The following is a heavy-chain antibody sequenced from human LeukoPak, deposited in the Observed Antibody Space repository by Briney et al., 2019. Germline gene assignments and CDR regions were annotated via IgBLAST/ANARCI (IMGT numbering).Heavy chain of an antibody. CDR2: ISYDGSNK. CDR1: GFTFSSYA. J-gene: IGHJ3*02. D-gene: IGHD6-13*01. Sequence: GGSLRLSCAASGFTFSSYAMHWVRQAPGKGLEWVAVISYDGSNKYYADSVKGRFTISRDNAKNSLYLQMNSLRAEDTAVYYCARGGAAASTKHAFDIWGQGTMVTVSS. V-gene: IGHV3-30-3*01. CDR3: ARGGAAASTKHAFDI.